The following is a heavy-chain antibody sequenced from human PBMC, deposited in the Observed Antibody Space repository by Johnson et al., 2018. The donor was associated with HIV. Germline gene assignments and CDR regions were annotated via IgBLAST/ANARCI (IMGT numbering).Heavy chain of an antibody. CDR2: ISYDGSNE. J-gene: IGHJ3*02. V-gene: IGHV3-30-3*01. Sequence: QVQLVESGGGVVQPGRSLRLSCAASGFTFSSYAMHWVRQAPGKGLAWVAVISYDGSNEYFADSVKGRFTISRDNAKNSLYLQMNSRRAEDTALYYCARVVVVIAIGGTDAFDIWGQGTMVTVSS. CDR3: ARVVVVIAIGGTDAFDI. D-gene: IGHD2-21*01. CDR1: GFTFSSYA.